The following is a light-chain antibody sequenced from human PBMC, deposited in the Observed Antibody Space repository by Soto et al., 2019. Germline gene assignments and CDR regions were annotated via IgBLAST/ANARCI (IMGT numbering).Light chain of an antibody. Sequence: SALTQPASVSGSPGQSITISCTGTSSDVGAYKYVSWYQQHPGKAPKVMIYEVSNRPSGVSNRFSGSKSGNTASLTISGLQAEDEADYFCSSYSGRTLYVFGTGTKVTVL. CDR1: SSDVGAYKY. J-gene: IGLJ1*01. CDR2: EVS. V-gene: IGLV2-14*01. CDR3: SSYSGRTLYV.